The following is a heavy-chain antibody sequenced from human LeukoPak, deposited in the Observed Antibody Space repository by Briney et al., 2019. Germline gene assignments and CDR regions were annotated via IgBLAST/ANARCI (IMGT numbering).Heavy chain of an antibody. CDR3: ARDEGYYYDSSGSSPLDY. CDR1: GFTFSSYS. D-gene: IGHD3-22*01. J-gene: IGHJ4*02. CDR2: ISSSSSYI. Sequence: GGSLRLSCAASGFTFSSYSMNWVRQAPGKGLEWVSSISSSSSYIYYADSVKGRFTISRDNAKNSLYLQMNSLRAEDTAVYYRARDEGYYYDSSGSSPLDYWGQGTLVTVSS. V-gene: IGHV3-21*01.